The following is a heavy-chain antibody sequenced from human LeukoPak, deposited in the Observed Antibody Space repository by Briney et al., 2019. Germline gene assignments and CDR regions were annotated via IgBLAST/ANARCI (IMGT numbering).Heavy chain of an antibody. J-gene: IGHJ4*02. CDR2: ISAYNGNT. CDR3: ARDRVAAVAVESLNY. V-gene: IGHV1-18*01. CDR1: GYTFTSYG. Sequence: ASVKVSCKASGYTFTSYGISWVRQAPGQGREWMGWISAYNGNTKYAQKLQGRVTMTTDTSTSTAYMELRSLRSDDTAVYYCARDRVAAVAVESLNYWGQGTLVTVSS. D-gene: IGHD6-19*01.